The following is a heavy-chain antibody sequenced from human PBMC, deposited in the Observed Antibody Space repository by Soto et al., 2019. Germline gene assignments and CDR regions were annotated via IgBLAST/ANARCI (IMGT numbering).Heavy chain of an antibody. J-gene: IGHJ6*04. Sequence: EVQLVESGGGLVQPGRSLRLSCAASGFTFDDYAMHWVRQAPGKGLEWVSGISWNSGSIGYADSVMGRFTISRDNAKNSLYLQMNSLRDEDTALYYCAKGPSYDFWSGYYPDVWGKGTTVTVSS. CDR1: GFTFDDYA. CDR2: ISWNSGSI. CDR3: AKGPSYDFWSGYYPDV. D-gene: IGHD3-3*01. V-gene: IGHV3-9*01.